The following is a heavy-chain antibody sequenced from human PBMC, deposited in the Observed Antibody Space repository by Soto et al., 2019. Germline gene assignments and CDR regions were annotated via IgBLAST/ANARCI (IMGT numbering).Heavy chain of an antibody. CDR3: ARVVRGVNFYYGMDV. CDR1: GGPFSSYA. J-gene: IGHJ6*01. D-gene: IGHD3-10*01. Sequence: SVKVSFKASGGPFSSYAISLVRQAPGQGLEWMGGIIPIFGTANYAQKFHGRVTITADESTSTAYMELSSLRSEDTAVYYCARVVRGVNFYYGMDVWGQGTTVTVSS. CDR2: IIPIFGTA. V-gene: IGHV1-69*13.